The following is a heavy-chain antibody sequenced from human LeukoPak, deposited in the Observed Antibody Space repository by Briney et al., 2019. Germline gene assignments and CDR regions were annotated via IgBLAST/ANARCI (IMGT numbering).Heavy chain of an antibody. CDR2: IYYSGST. J-gene: IGHJ5*02. V-gene: IGHV4-39*07. CDR1: GGSISSSSYY. CDR3: AREDPGVTASYYYDSSGYKGNWFDP. D-gene: IGHD3-22*01. Sequence: SETLSLTCTVSGGSISSSSYYWGWLRQPPGKGLEWIGSIYYSGSTYYNPSLKSRVTISVDTSKNQFSLKLSSVTAADTAVYYCAREDPGVTASYYYDSSGYKGNWFDPWGQGTLVTVSS.